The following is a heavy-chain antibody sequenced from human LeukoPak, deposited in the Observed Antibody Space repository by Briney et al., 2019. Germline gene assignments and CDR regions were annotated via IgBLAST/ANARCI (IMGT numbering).Heavy chain of an antibody. CDR1: GFTFSSYA. Sequence: GGSLRLSCAASGFTFSSYAMHWVRQAPGKGLEWVAVISYDGSNKYYADSVKGRFTISRDNSKNTLYLYMNSLRAEDTAVHYCARNYYDSSGYYYGDAFDIWGQGTMVTVSS. D-gene: IGHD3-22*01. CDR3: ARNYYDSSGYYYGDAFDI. CDR2: ISYDGSNK. J-gene: IGHJ3*02. V-gene: IGHV3-30-3*01.